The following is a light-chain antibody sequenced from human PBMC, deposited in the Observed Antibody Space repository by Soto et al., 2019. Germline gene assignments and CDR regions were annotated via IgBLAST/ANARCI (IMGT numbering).Light chain of an antibody. J-gene: IGKJ1*01. CDR2: KAS. V-gene: IGKV2-30*01. Sequence: DVVMTQSPLSLPVTLGQPASISCRSSRSLVYSDGNAYLNWFQQRPGQSPRRLIYKASNRDSGVPDSFSVSGSGTDYTLQISRLKLLDVAVSYFMHATSWPPTFGRGTRVEIK. CDR3: MHATSWPPT. CDR1: RSLVYSDGNAY.